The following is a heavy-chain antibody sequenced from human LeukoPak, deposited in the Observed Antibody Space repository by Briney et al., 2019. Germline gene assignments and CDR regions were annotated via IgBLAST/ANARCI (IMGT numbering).Heavy chain of an antibody. D-gene: IGHD3-3*01. CDR3: ARDLEVFSEAEYFQR. CDR1: RYTFTKYG. J-gene: IGHJ1*01. CDR2: INTNTGNP. Sequence: ASVKVSCKVSRYTFTKYGINWVRQAPGQGLEWMGWINTNTGNPTYAQGFTGRFVFSLDSSGSTAYLQISSLKAEDTAVYYCARDLEVFSEAEYFQRWGQGTLVTVSS. V-gene: IGHV7-4-1*02.